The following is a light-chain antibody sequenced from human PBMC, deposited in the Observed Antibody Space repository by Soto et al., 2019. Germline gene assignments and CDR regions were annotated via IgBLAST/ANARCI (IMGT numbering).Light chain of an antibody. CDR2: GAS. CDR3: QQYVTSPWT. CDR1: QSVSGRY. J-gene: IGKJ1*01. Sequence: EIVLTQSPGTLSLSPGERATLSCRASQSVSGRYLAWFQQKPGQAPRLLVYGASSRATGIPDRFSGSGSGTDFTLTISRLEPEDFAVYYCQQYVTSPWTFGQGTKVEIK. V-gene: IGKV3-20*01.